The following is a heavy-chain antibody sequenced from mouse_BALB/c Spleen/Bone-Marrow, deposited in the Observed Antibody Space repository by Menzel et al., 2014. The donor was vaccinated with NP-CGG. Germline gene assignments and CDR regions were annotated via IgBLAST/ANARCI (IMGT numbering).Heavy chain of an antibody. D-gene: IGHD5-1-1*01. CDR1: GYTFSSYW. V-gene: IGHV1-9*01. CDR3: ARGIPYYPMDF. Sequence: VQLVESGAELMKPGASVKISCKATGYTFSSYWIEWVKQRPGHGLEWIGEILPGSGSTNYNEKFKGKATFTVDTSSNTAYLHLSSLTSEDTAVYYCARGIPYYPMDFWGQGTSVTVST. J-gene: IGHJ4*01. CDR2: ILPGSGST.